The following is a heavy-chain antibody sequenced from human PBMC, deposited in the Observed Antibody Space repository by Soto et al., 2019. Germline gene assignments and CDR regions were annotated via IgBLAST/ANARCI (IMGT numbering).Heavy chain of an antibody. CDR3: AKVYYSGTFPGAFDI. CDR2: ISGGGDNT. J-gene: IGHJ3*02. Sequence: GALRVYGAVSGFTFRNHAMHWVRKGPGKGLQWVSGISGGGDNTFYADSVKGRFTISRDNSMSTLYLHMNSLRAEDTAVYYCAKVYYSGTFPGAFDIWGQGTMVTVSS. V-gene: IGHV3-23*01. D-gene: IGHD1-26*01. CDR1: GFTFRNHA.